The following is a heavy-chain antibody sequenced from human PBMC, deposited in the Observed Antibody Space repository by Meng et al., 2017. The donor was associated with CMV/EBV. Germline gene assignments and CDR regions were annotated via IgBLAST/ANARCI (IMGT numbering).Heavy chain of an antibody. CDR3: ARARGGYYFDY. CDR2: IKQDGSEK. V-gene: IGHV3-7*03. CDR1: GFTFSSYW. D-gene: IGHD3-16*01. Sequence: GESLKISCAASGFTFSSYWMSWVRQAPGKGLEWVANIKQDGSEKYYVDSVKGRFTISRYNAKNSLYLQMKSLRAEDTAVYYCARARGGYYFDYWGQGTLVTVSS. J-gene: IGHJ4*02.